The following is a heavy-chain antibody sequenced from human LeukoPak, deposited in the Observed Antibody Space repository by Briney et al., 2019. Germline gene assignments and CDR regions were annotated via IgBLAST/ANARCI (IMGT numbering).Heavy chain of an antibody. V-gene: IGHV1-2*06. J-gene: IGHJ6*03. CDR3: ARSAEHCNNGVCFTDYYMDV. D-gene: IGHD2-8*01. CDR2: INPNSGDT. CDR1: GYTFIGSY. Sequence: ASVKVSCKASGYTFIGSYIHWVRHAPGQGLEWMARINPNSGDTNYAQKFQGRVTMTRDTSISTAYMELSSLTSDDTAVYFCARSAEHCNNGVCFTDYYMDVWGKGTTVTVSS.